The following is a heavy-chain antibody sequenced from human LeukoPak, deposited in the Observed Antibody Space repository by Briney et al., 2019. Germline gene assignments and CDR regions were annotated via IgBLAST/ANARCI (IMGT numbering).Heavy chain of an antibody. CDR2: IAGHSVTI. CDR3: TKDLRPDGLYDFDS. J-gene: IGHJ4*02. Sequence: GGSLRLSCAASGFTFSSYSMNWVRQAPGRGLEWVSVIAGHSVTIRYADSVKGRFIISRDNSKNTVFLQMNSLKVEDTALYYCTKDLRPDGLYDFDSWGQGTLVTVSS. V-gene: IGHV3-23*01. D-gene: IGHD5/OR15-5a*01. CDR1: GFTFSSYS.